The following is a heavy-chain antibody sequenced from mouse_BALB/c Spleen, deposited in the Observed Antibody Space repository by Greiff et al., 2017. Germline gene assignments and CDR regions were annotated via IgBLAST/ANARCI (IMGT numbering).Heavy chain of an antibody. D-gene: IGHD1-1*01. Sequence: EVKVVESGGGLVKLGGSLKLSCAASGFTFSSYYMSWVRQTPEKRLELVAAINSNGGSTYYPDTVKGRFTISRDNAKNTLYLQMSSLKSEDTALYYCARQVITTGVEGAMDYWGQGTSVTVSS. V-gene: IGHV5-6-2*01. CDR1: GFTFSSYY. CDR2: INSNGGST. J-gene: IGHJ4*01. CDR3: ARQVITTGVEGAMDY.